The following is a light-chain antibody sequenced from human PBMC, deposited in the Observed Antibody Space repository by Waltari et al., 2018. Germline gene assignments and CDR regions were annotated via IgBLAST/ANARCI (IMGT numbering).Light chain of an antibody. CDR1: SGHSSYA. CDR3: QTWGTGSGV. Sequence: QLVLTQSPSASASLGASVKLTCTLSSGHSSYAIAWHQQQPGKGPRSLMKLNRDGRHSKGDGMPDRFSGSSAGAERYLPIASLQSEDEADYYCQTWGTGSGVFGGGTKLTVL. J-gene: IGLJ3*02. V-gene: IGLV4-69*01. CDR2: LNRDGRH.